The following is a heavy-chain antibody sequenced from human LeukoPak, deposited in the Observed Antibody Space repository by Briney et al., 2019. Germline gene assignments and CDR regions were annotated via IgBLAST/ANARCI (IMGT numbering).Heavy chain of an antibody. CDR1: GYTFTSYY. V-gene: IGHV1-46*01. CDR2: INPSGGST. CDR3: ARDPRVPYYYDSSGYHFDY. Sequence: GASVKVSCKASGYTFTSYYMHWVRRAPGQGLEWMGIINPSGGSTGYAQKFQGRVTMTRDMSTSTVYMELSSLRSEDTAVYYCARDPRVPYYYDSSGYHFDYWGQGTLVTVSS. J-gene: IGHJ4*02. D-gene: IGHD3-22*01.